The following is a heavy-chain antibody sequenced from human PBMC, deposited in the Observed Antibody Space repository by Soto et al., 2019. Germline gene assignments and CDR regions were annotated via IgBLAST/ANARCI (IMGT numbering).Heavy chain of an antibody. CDR3: ARTLSSSAENWFDP. J-gene: IGHJ5*02. D-gene: IGHD6-6*01. Sequence: SQTLSLTCAISGDSVSSNSAAWNWIRQSPSRGLEWLGRTYYRSKWYNDYAVSVKSRITINPDTSKNQFSLQLNSVTPEDTAVYFCARTLSSSAENWFDPWGQGNLVTFSS. V-gene: IGHV6-1*01. CDR2: TYYRSKWYN. CDR1: GDSVSSNSAA.